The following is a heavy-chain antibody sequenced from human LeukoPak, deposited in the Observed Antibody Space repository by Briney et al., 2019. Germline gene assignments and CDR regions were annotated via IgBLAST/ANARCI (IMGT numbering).Heavy chain of an antibody. CDR1: GFTFGSYG. CDR3: ARGQLLFDY. CDR2: IWYDGNKK. V-gene: IGHV3-33*01. D-gene: IGHD2-2*01. Sequence: GRSLRLSCAASGFTFGSYGLHWVRQAPGKGLEWVAVIWYDGNKKYYADSVKGRFTISRDNSKNTLYLQMNSLRAEDTAVYYCARGQLLFDYWGQGTLVTVSS. J-gene: IGHJ4*02.